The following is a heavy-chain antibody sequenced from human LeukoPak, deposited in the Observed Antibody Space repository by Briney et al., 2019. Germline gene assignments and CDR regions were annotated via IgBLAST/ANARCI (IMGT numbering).Heavy chain of an antibody. D-gene: IGHD2-2*01. Sequence: SETLSLTCTVSGGSISSGDYYWSWIRQPPGKGLEWIGYIYYSGSTYYNPSLKSRVTISVDTSKNQFSLKLSSVTAADTAVYYCARGYGVPAAHFHHWGQGTLVTVSS. CDR2: IYYSGST. CDR3: ARGYGVPAAHFHH. J-gene: IGHJ1*01. V-gene: IGHV4-30-4*08. CDR1: GGSISSGDYY.